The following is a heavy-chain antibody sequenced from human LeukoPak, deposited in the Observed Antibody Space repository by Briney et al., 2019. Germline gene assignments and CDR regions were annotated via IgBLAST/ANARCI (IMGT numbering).Heavy chain of an antibody. CDR2: INPNSGGT. D-gene: IGHD2-2*01. Sequence: GSVKLSCKASGFTFTGYYMHWVRQAPGQGLEWMGWINPNSGGTNYAQKFQGRVTMTRDTSISTAYMELSGLRSDDTAVYYCARAWRGIVVVPAAHFDYWGQGTLVTVSS. V-gene: IGHV1-2*02. CDR3: ARAWRGIVVVPAAHFDY. CDR1: GFTFTGYY. J-gene: IGHJ4*02.